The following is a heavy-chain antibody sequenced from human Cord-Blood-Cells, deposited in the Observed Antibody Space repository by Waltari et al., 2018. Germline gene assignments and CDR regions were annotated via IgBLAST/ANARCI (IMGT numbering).Heavy chain of an antibody. J-gene: IGHJ3*02. CDR1: GYTFTSYG. V-gene: IGHV1-18*01. CDR2: ISAYNGNT. Sequence: QVQLVQSGAAVKKPGASVKVSCKASGYTFTSYGISWVRQAPGQGLEWMGWISAYNGNTNYAQKLQGRVTMTTDTSTSTAYMELRSLRSDDTAVYYCARDIGFWSGYHNPGAFDIWGQGTMVTVSS. D-gene: IGHD3-3*01. CDR3: ARDIGFWSGYHNPGAFDI.